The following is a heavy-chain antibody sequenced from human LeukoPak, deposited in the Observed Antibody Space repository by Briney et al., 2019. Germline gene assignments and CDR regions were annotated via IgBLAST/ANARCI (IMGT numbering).Heavy chain of an antibody. CDR1: GYSISSGYY. D-gene: IGHD2-15*01. V-gene: IGHV4-38-2*02. CDR3: ARGYCSGGSCYSSYYYSYMDV. Sequence: SETLSLTCTVSGYSISSGYYWGWIRQPPGKGLEWIGSINYSGSTYYNPSLKSRVTISVDRSKNQFSLKLSSVTAADTAVYYCARGYCSGGSCYSSYYYSYMDVWGKGTTVTVSS. CDR2: INYSGST. J-gene: IGHJ6*03.